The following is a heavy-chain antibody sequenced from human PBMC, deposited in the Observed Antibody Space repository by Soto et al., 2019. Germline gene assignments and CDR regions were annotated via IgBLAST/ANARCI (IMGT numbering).Heavy chain of an antibody. V-gene: IGHV4-34*01. Sequence: XXTLSLTCAVYGGSFSDYYWIWIRQPPGRGLEWIGEIHHSGSANYSPSLKGRLIISVDPSKNQFSLKLTSVTAAEMAMYYCARPKTIGAAAGKGWFDPWGQGTLVTVSS. CDR1: GGSFSDYY. D-gene: IGHD6-13*01. J-gene: IGHJ5*02. CDR3: ARPKTIGAAAGKGWFDP. CDR2: IHHSGSA.